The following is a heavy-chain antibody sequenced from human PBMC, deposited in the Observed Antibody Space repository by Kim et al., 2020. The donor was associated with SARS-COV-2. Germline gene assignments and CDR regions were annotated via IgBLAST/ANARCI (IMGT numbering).Heavy chain of an antibody. V-gene: IGHV3-49*03. CDR3: TRFRNWRRDAFDI. D-gene: IGHD1-1*01. J-gene: IGHJ3*02. CDR1: GFTFGDYY. Sequence: GGSLRLSCTASGFTFGDYYMIWFRQAPGKGLEWVSLIRRSPDGGTTQYASSVKGRFSFSRDDSKSIAYLQMDSLKTEDTAVYYCTRFRNWRRDAFDIWCQGTMVTVSS. CDR2: IRRSPDGGTT.